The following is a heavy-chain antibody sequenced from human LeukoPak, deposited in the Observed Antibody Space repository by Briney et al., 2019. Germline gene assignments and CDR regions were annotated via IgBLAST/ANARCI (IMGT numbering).Heavy chain of an antibody. CDR1: GYTFTNQD. J-gene: IGHJ4*02. Sequence: ASVKVSCKTSGYTFTNQDMHWVRQAPGQGLEWMGCINPGNGDTKYSQEFQGRVTITWDTSASTAYMELSSLRSEDMAVYYCARERSLVWGMDYWGQGTLVAVSS. D-gene: IGHD7-27*01. CDR2: INPGNGDT. V-gene: IGHV1-3*03. CDR3: ARERSLVWGMDY.